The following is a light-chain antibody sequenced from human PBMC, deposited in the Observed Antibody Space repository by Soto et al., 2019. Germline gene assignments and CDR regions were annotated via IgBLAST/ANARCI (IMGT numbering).Light chain of an antibody. J-gene: IGLJ3*02. CDR1: SSDVGGYNY. CDR3: NSYTTKSHWV. CDR2: EVS. V-gene: IGLV2-14*01. Sequence: QSALTQPASVSGSPGQSITISCTGTSSDVGGYNYVSWYQQHPGKAPKLMIYEVSNRPSGVSNRFSGSKSGNTASLTISGLQVEDEADYYCNSYTTKSHWVFGGGTKLTVL.